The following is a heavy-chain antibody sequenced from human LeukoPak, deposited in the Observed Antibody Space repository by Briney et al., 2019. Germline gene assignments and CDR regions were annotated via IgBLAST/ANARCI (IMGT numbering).Heavy chain of an antibody. CDR3: ARGGLPYYYYGMDV. V-gene: IGHV4-4*07. J-gene: IGHJ6*02. D-gene: IGHD3-16*01. Sequence: SETLSLTCTVPGGSISSYYWSWIRQPAGKGLEWIGRIYTSGSTNYNPSLKSRVTMSVDTSKNQFSLKLSSVTAADTAVYYCARGGLPYYYYGMDVWGQGTTVTVSS. CDR2: IYTSGST. CDR1: GGSISSYY.